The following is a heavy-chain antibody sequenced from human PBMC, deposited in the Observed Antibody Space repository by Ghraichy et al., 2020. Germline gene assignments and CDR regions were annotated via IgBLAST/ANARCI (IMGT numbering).Heavy chain of an antibody. V-gene: IGHV3-23*01. CDR2: ITGSGGTT. J-gene: IGHJ3*02. CDR1: GFTFSSYA. CDR3: ASRAVVVAAANRAFDI. Sequence: GGSLRLSCAASGFTFSSYAMSWVRQAPGKGLEWVSGITGSGGTTYYADSVKGRFTISRDNSKNTLYLQMNSLRAEDTAVYYCASRAVVVAAANRAFDIWGQGTMVTVSS. D-gene: IGHD2-15*01.